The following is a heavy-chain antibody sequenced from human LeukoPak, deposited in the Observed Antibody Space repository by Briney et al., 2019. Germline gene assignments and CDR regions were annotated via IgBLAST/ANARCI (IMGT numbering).Heavy chain of an antibody. Sequence: TGGSLRLSCAASGFTFSSYAMSWVRQAPGEGLEWVSAISGSGGSTYYADSVKGRFTISRDNSKNTLYLQMNSLRAEDTAVYYCAKDASVRLYYYYYGMDVWGQGTTVTVSS. CDR3: AKDASVRLYYYYYGMDV. J-gene: IGHJ6*02. CDR2: ISGSGGST. D-gene: IGHD3-10*01. V-gene: IGHV3-23*01. CDR1: GFTFSSYA.